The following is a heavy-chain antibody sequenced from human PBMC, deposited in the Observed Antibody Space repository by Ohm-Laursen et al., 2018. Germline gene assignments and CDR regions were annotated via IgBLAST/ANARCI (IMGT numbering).Heavy chain of an antibody. CDR1: GFTFSDYY. CDR2: ISSSGSTI. CDR3: ARADEPYNWFDP. Sequence: SLRLSCSASGFTFSDYYMSWIRQAPGKGLEWVSYISSSGSTIYYADSVKGRFTISRDNAKNSLYLQMNSLRAEDTAVYYCARADEPYNWFDPWGQGTLVTVSS. V-gene: IGHV3-11*04. J-gene: IGHJ5*02. D-gene: IGHD1-14*01.